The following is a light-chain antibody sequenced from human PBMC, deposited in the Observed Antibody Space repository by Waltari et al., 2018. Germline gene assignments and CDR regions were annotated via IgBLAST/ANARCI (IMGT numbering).Light chain of an antibody. CDR1: QSVSSN. Sequence: EIVMTXSPATLSXSPGERATLSCRASQSVSSNLAWXQXKPGQAPRLLIYGASTRATGIPARFSGXXXGTEFTLTXSXMQSXXFAVYYCQQYNXWPPXLTXXXGTKVEIK. J-gene: IGKJ4*01. CDR3: QQYNXWPPXLT. V-gene: IGKV3-15*01. CDR2: GAS.